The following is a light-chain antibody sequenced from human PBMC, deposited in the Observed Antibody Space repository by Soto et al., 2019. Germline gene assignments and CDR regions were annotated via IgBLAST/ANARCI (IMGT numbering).Light chain of an antibody. CDR3: SSYTSSSTYV. J-gene: IGLJ1*01. Sequence: QSVLTQPASVSGSPGQSITISCTGTSSDVGGYSYVSWYQQHPGKAPKLMIYEVSNRPSGVSNRFSGSKSGNTASLTISGLQAQDEADYYCSSYTSSSTYVFATGTRSPS. CDR2: EVS. CDR1: SSDVGGYSY. V-gene: IGLV2-14*01.